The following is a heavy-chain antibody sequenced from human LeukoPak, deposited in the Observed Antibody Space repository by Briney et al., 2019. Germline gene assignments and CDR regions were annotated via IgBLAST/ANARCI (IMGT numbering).Heavy chain of an antibody. CDR1: AYSISSGYY. Sequence: KPSETLSLTCTVSAYSISSGYYWGWIRQPPGRGLEWIGNIHHSGSTYYNPSLKSRVTISVDTSKNLFSLKVTSVTAADTAMFYCARLNSGSHYDYWGQGTLVTVSS. CDR2: IHHSGST. CDR3: ARLNSGSHYDY. J-gene: IGHJ4*02. V-gene: IGHV4-38-2*02. D-gene: IGHD1-26*01.